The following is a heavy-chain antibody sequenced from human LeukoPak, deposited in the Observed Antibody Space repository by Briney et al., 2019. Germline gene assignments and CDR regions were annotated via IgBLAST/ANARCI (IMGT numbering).Heavy chain of an antibody. CDR2: IIPIFGIA. V-gene: IGHV1-69*04. Sequence: ASVKVSCKASGGTFSSYAISWGRQAPGQGLEWMGRIIPIFGIANYAQKFQGRVTITADKSTSTAYMELSSLRSEDTAVYYCARSGCSSTSCYPYNNWFDPWGQGTLATVSS. D-gene: IGHD2-2*01. J-gene: IGHJ5*02. CDR3: ARSGCSSTSCYPYNNWFDP. CDR1: GGTFSSYA.